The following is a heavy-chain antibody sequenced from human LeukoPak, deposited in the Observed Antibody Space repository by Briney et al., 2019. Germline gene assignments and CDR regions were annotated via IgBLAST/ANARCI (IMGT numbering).Heavy chain of an antibody. D-gene: IGHD3-10*01. V-gene: IGHV4-59*01. CDR1: GGSISSYY. J-gene: IGHJ6*02. CDR3: AREPPTTMFRGGNGMDV. CDR2: IYFSGST. Sequence: PSETLSLTCTVSGGSISSYYWSWIRQPPGKGLEWIGYIYFSGSTNYNPSLKSRVTISGDTSKNQLSLRLSSVTAADTAVYYCAREPPTTMFRGGNGMDVWGQGTTVTVSS.